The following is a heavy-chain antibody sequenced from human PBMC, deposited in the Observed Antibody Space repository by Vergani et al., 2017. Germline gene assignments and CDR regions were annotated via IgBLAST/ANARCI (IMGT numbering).Heavy chain of an antibody. CDR2: IWHDGGNT. Sequence: QVQLVESGGGVVQPGGSLRLSCAASGFTFSSYGMHWVRQAPGKGLEWVSVIWHDGGNTHFADSVAGRFAISRDDSKKTVYLEMTNLIAEDTALYYCVRDRYEGTSPYNGRLLGHWGQGTRVTVSS. CDR3: VRDRYEGTSPYNGRLLGH. D-gene: IGHD1-1*01. CDR1: GFTFSSYG. V-gene: IGHV3-33*01. J-gene: IGHJ4*02.